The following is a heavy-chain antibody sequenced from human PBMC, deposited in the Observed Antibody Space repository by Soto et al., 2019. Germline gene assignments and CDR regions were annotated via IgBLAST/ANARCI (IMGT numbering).Heavy chain of an antibody. D-gene: IGHD5-18*01. CDR2: IYYSGSN. CDR1: GSSISSYY. V-gene: IGHV4-59*01. Sequence: PSETLSLPCTVPGSSISSYYWSWIRQPPGKGLEWVGDIYYSGSNNYKPRFTSRVTISVDTSKHQLSLMLGSVTAVDKGVYYCGRGRVQLWYSFDYWGQGTLVTVSS. CDR3: GRGRVQLWYSFDY. J-gene: IGHJ4*02.